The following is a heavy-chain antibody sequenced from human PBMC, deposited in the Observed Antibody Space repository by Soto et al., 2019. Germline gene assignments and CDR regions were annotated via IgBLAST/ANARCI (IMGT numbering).Heavy chain of an antibody. CDR2: SSSNGGST. V-gene: IGHV3-64D*06. J-gene: IGHJ4*02. CDR3: VKTLQYSYGLPH. Sequence: GGSLRLSCAASGFTFSTYAMHWVRQAPGKGLEYVSASSSNGGSTYYADSVKGRFTISRDNSKSTLYLRMSSLRAEDTALYYCVKTLQYSYGLPHWGQGTLVTVSS. D-gene: IGHD5-18*01. CDR1: GFTFSTYA.